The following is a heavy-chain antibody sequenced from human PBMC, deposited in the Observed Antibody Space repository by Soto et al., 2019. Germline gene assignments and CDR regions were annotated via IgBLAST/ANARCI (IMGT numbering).Heavy chain of an antibody. V-gene: IGHV1-18*01. CDR2: ISAYNGNT. CDR3: ARDSTWSIPAAMSFDY. J-gene: IGHJ4*02. Sequence: GASVKVSCKASGYTFTSYGISWVRQAPGQGLEWMGWISAYNGNTNYAQKLQGRVTMTTDTSTSTAYMELRSLRSDDTAVYYCARDSTWSIPAAMSFDYWGQGTLVTVSS. CDR1: GYTFTSYG. D-gene: IGHD2-2*01.